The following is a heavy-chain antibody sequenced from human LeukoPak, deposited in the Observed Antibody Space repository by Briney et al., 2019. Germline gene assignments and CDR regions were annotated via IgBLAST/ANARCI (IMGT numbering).Heavy chain of an antibody. J-gene: IGHJ4*02. V-gene: IGHV1-24*01. CDR2: FDPEDGET. Sequence: ASVKVSCKVSGYTLTELSMHWVRQAPGKGLEWMGGFDPEDGETIYAQKFQGRVTMTEDTSTDTAYMELSSLRSEDTAVYYCATSGSRGRIAVAGEWYFDYWGQGTLVTVSS. CDR3: ATSGSRGRIAVAGEWYFDY. D-gene: IGHD6-19*01. CDR1: GYTLTELS.